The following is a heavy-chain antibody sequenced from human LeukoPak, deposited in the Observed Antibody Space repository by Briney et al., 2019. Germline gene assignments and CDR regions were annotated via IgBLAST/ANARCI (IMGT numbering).Heavy chain of an antibody. CDR1: GFTFSSHW. Sequence: GGSLRLSCAASGFTFSSHWMSWVRQAPGKGLEWVANIKKDGSEKYYVDAVKGRFTISRDDSKNTVYLQMNSLRPDDTAVYYCAKDKGNCWFDYWGQGSLVTVSS. CDR3: AKDKGNCWFDY. J-gene: IGHJ4*02. D-gene: IGHD2-15*01. CDR2: IKKDGSEK. V-gene: IGHV3-7*01.